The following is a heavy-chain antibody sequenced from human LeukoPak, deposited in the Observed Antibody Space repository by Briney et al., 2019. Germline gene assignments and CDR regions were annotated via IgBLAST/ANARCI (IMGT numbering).Heavy chain of an antibody. CDR2: IKSKSDGGTT. CDR1: GFTFSNAW. J-gene: IGHJ4*02. V-gene: IGHV3-15*01. Sequence: GGSLRLSCAASGFTFSNAWMSWVRQAPGKGLEWVGRIKSKSDGGTTDYAARGKGRFTISRNDSKNTLYLQMNSLKTEDTAVYYCTNFTLTKGGFDYWGQGTLVTVSS. D-gene: IGHD3-22*01. CDR3: TNFTLTKGGFDY.